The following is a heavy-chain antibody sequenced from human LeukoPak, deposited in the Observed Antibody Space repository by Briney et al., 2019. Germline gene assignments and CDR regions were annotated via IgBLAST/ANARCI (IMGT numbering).Heavy chain of an antibody. V-gene: IGHV3-7*03. CDR2: INHNGNVN. Sequence: PGGSLRLSCAASGFTFSSYWMNWARQAPGKELEWVASINHNGNVNYYVDSVKGRFTISRDNAKNSLYLQMSNLRAEDTAVYFCARGGGLDVWGQGATVTVSS. CDR1: GFTFSSYW. J-gene: IGHJ6*02. D-gene: IGHD3-16*01. CDR3: ARGGGLDV.